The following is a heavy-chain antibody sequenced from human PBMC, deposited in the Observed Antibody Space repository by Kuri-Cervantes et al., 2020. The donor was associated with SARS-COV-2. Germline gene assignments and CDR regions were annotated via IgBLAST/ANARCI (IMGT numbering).Heavy chain of an antibody. CDR3: AREGAAAGAWDAFDI. CDR1: GGSISSSSYH. Sequence: SETLSLTCTVSGGSISSSSYHWGWIRQPPGKGLEWIGSIYYSGSTYYNPSLKSRVTVSVDTSKNQFSLKLSSVTAADTAVYYCAREGAAAGAWDAFDIWGQGSMVTVSS. D-gene: IGHD6-13*01. J-gene: IGHJ3*02. CDR2: IYYSGST. V-gene: IGHV4-39*07.